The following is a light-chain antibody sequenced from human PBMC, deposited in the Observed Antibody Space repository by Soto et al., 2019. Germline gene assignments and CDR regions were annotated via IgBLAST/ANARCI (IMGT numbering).Light chain of an antibody. V-gene: IGKV3-20*01. J-gene: IGKJ1*01. CDR2: GAS. CDR1: QSVPANY. Sequence: EIVLTQSPGTLSLSPGERVTLSSGASQSVPANYLAWYQQKPGQAPRLLIYGASNRATGIPDRFSGSGSGTDFTLTVSRLEPEDFAVYYCLQYGTPWWTFGQGARVEIK. CDR3: LQYGTPWWT.